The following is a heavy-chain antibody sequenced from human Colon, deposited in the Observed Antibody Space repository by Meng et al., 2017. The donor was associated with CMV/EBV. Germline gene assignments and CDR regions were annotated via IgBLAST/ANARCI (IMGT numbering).Heavy chain of an antibody. CDR1: GFTFSSYA. D-gene: IGHD2-2*02. CDR2: ISGSGGST. V-gene: IGHV3-23*01. Sequence: GESLKISCAASGFTFSSYAMSWVRQAPGKGLEWVSAISGSGGSTYYADSVKGRFTISRDNSKNTLYLQMNNVRPEDTAIYYCARGRRYCTSDSCYIFDSWGQGTLVTVSS. CDR3: ARGRRYCTSDSCYIFDS. J-gene: IGHJ4*02.